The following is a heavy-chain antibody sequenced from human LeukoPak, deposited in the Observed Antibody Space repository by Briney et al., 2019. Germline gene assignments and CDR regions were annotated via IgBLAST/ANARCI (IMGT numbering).Heavy chain of an antibody. CDR1: GGSISSSSYY. V-gene: IGHV4-39*07. CDR2: IYYSGST. D-gene: IGHD1-1*01. J-gene: IGHJ4*02. CDR3: ARMRTGTMGFDY. Sequence: SETLSLTCTVSGGSISSSSYYWGWIRQPPGKGLEWIGSIYYSGSTYYNPSLKSRVTISVDTSKNQFSLKLSSVTAADTAVYYCARMRTGTMGFDYWGQGTLVTVSS.